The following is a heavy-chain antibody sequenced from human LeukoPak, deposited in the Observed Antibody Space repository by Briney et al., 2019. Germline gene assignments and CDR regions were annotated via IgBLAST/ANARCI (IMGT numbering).Heavy chain of an antibody. Sequence: AASVKVSCKASGYTFTGYYMHWVRQMPGKGLEWMGIIYPGDSDTRYSPSFQGQVTISADKSISTAYLQWSSLKASDTAMYYCARARTKTNWFDPWGQGTLVTVSS. V-gene: IGHV5-51*01. CDR2: IYPGDSDT. J-gene: IGHJ5*02. CDR3: ARARTKTNWFDP. CDR1: GYTFTGYY. D-gene: IGHD1-1*01.